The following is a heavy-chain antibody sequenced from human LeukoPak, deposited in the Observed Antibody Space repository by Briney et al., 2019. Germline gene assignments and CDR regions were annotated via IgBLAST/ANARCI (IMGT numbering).Heavy chain of an antibody. CDR3: AREIPQGMDV. J-gene: IGHJ6*02. V-gene: IGHV1-46*01. Sequence: GASVKVSCKASGYDFINYYMHWVRQAPGQGLEWMGIINGNGGTTTYAQKFQGRVSMTSDTSTSTGYMELTSLRSEDTAVYYCAREIPQGMDVWGQGTTVTVSS. CDR1: GYDFINYY. CDR2: INGNGGTT.